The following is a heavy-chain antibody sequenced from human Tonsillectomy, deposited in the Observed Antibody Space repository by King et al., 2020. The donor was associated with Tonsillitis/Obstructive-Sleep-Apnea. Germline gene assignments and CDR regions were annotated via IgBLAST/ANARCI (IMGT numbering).Heavy chain of an antibody. V-gene: IGHV1-18*04. CDR2: ISAYRANT. CDR3: AREGAYCSGSYYYYMDV. J-gene: IGHJ6*03. CDR1: GYTFTTYG. D-gene: IGHD3-10*01. Sequence: VQLVESGAEVKKPGASVKVSCKASGYTFTTYGISWVRQAPGQGLEWMGWISAYRANTHYAQKFQGRVTMTTDTPTRTAYMELRSLRSDDTAVYYCAREGAYCSGSYYYYMDVWGKGTTVTVSS.